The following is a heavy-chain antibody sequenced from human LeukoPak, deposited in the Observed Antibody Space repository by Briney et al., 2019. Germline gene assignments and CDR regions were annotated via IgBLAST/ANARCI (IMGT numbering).Heavy chain of an antibody. D-gene: IGHD3-10*01. J-gene: IGHJ4*02. CDR1: GYTFTSYY. V-gene: IGHV1-46*01. CDR2: VNPSGGST. CDR3: ARVGAEGSGVKYFDY. Sequence: ASVKVSCKASGYTFTSYYLHWVRQAPGQGLEWMGMVNPSGGSTSYAQKFQGRVTMTRDTSTSTVYMELSSLRSEDTAVYFCARVGAEGSGVKYFDYWDQGTLVTVSS.